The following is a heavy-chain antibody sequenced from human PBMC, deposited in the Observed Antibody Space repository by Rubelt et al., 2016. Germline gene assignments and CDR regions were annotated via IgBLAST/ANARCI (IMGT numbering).Heavy chain of an antibody. J-gene: IGHJ4*02. V-gene: IGHV4-59*01. CDR3: AGGITIFGVASGYFDY. Sequence: QVQLQESGPGLVKPSETLSLTCTVSGGSISSYYWSWIRQPPGKGLEWIGYIYYSGSTNYNPSLKSRVTMSLHPSKTQFSLKLSSVTAADPAGYYCAGGITIFGVASGYFDYWGQGTLVTVSS. CDR1: GGSISSYY. CDR2: IYYSGST. D-gene: IGHD3-3*01.